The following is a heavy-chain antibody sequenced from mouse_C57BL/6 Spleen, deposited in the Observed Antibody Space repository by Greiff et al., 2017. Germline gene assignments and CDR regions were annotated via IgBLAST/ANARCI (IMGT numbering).Heavy chain of an antibody. CDR2: IDPSDSYT. J-gene: IGHJ4*01. CDR1: GYTFTSYW. CDR3: APLRSYAMDY. D-gene: IGHD1-1*01. V-gene: IGHV1-59*01. Sequence: QVQLQQPGAELVRPGTSVKLSCKASGYTFTSYWMHWVKQRPGQGLEWIGVIDPSDSYTNYNQKFKGKATLTVDTSSSTAYMQLSSLTSEDSAVYYCAPLRSYAMDYWGQGTSVTVSS.